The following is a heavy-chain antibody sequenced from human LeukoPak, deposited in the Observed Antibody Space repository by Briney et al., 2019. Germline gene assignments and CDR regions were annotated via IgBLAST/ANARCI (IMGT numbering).Heavy chain of an antibody. Sequence: GGSLRLSCAASGFTFSSYAMTWVRQAPGKGLQWVSAVSGSGAHTYYADSVKGRFTISRDNAKNSLYLQMNSLRDEDTAVYYCARGGSGYSYGKIDSWGQGILVTVSS. D-gene: IGHD5-18*01. CDR1: GFTFSSYA. V-gene: IGHV3-23*01. CDR3: ARGGSGYSYGKIDS. CDR2: VSGSGAHT. J-gene: IGHJ4*02.